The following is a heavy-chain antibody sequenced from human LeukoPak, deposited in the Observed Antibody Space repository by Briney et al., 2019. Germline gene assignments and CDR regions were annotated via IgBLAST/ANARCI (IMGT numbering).Heavy chain of an antibody. CDR3: ARGYSGGGYNSSSLIDY. V-gene: IGHV3-74*01. D-gene: IGHD6-6*01. CDR2: IHSDWSST. J-gene: IGHJ4*02. Sequence: GGSLRLSCAASGFTFSSHWMHWVRQAPAKGLVWVSRIHSDWSSTSYADSVKGRFTISRDNAKNTLYLQMNSLRAEDTAVYYCARGYSGGGYNSSSLIDYWGQGTLVTVSS. CDR1: GFTFSSHW.